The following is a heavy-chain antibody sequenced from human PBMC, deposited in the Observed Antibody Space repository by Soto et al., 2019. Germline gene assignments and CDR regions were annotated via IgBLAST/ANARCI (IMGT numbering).Heavy chain of an antibody. D-gene: IGHD3-10*01. CDR2: ISGSGDRT. J-gene: IGHJ5*01. V-gene: IGHV3-23*01. CDR1: GFTFDNYA. Sequence: EVQLLESGGGLVQPGGSLRISCTASGFTFDNYAMAWVRQAPGKGLEWVAGISGSGDRTNYVASVKGGFTLSRDNSKNRMYLQIKSMRAEDKALYYGAKYYGVRGIMTILFDSWGQGTLVAVSS. CDR3: AKYYGVRGIMTILFDS.